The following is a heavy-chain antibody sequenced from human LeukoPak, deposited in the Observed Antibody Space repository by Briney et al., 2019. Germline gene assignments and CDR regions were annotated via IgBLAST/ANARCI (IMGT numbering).Heavy chain of an antibody. CDR2: IYPGDSDT. D-gene: IGHD2-15*01. J-gene: IGHJ4*02. CDR3: ARCRGGSRYSRTFDY. V-gene: IGHV5-51*01. Sequence: GESLKISCKGSGYSSTSYWIGWVRQMPGKGLEGMGIIYPGDSDTRYSPSFQGQVTISADKSISTAYLQWSSLKASDTAMYYCARCRGGSRYSRTFDYWGQGTLVTVSS. CDR1: GYSSTSYW.